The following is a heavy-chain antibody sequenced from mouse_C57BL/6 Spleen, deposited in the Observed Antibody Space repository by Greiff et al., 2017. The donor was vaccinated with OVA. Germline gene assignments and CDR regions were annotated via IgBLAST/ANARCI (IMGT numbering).Heavy chain of an antibody. J-gene: IGHJ4*01. CDR2: IDPSDSYT. V-gene: IGHV1-50*01. CDR1: GYTFTSYW. Sequence: QVQLQQPGAELVKPGASVKLSCKASGYTFTSYWMQWVKQRPGPGLEWIGEIDPSDSYTNYNQKFKGKATLTVDTSSSTAYMQLSSLTSEDSAVYYCARGRDGYYYAMDYWGQGTSVTVSS. CDR3: ARGRDGYYYAMDY. D-gene: IGHD2-3*01.